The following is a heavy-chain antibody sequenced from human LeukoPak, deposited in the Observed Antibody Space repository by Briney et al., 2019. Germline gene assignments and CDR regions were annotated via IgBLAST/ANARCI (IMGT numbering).Heavy chain of an antibody. CDR3: ARAWTPHYYYYYYMDV. CDR2: IIPIFGTA. D-gene: IGHD1-1*01. Sequence: SVKVSCKASGGTFSSYAISWVRQAPGQGLEWMGGIIPIFGTANYAQKFRGRVTITTDESTSTAYMELSSLRSEDTAVYYCARAWTPHYYYYYYMDVWGKGTTVTVSS. V-gene: IGHV1-69*05. CDR1: GGTFSSYA. J-gene: IGHJ6*03.